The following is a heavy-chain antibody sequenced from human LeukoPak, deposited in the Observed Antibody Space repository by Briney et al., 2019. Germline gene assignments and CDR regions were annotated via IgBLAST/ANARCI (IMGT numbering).Heavy chain of an antibody. Sequence: PGGSLRLSCAASGFTFGSYGMHWVRRAPGKGLEGVAFIRYDGSNKYYADSVKGRFTISRDNSKNTLYLQMNSLRAEDTAVYYCAKDPTTVVITYFDYWGQGTLVTVSS. CDR2: IRYDGSNK. CDR1: GFTFGSYG. D-gene: IGHD4-23*01. V-gene: IGHV3-30*02. J-gene: IGHJ4*02. CDR3: AKDPTTVVITYFDY.